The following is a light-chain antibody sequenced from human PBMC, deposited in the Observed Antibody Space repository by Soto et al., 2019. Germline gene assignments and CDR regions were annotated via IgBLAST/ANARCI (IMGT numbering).Light chain of an antibody. V-gene: IGKV3-15*01. CDR2: GAS. Sequence: EIVMTQSPATLSVSPGERATLSCRASQSVSSNLAWYQQEPGQAPRLLIYGASTRATGTPARFSGSGSGTEFTLTISSLQSEDFAVYYCQQYNNWPYTFGQGTKLEIK. CDR1: QSVSSN. J-gene: IGKJ2*01. CDR3: QQYNNWPYT.